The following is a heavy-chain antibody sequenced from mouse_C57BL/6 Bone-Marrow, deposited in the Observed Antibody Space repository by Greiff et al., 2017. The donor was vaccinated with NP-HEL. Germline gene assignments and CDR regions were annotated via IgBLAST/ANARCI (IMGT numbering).Heavy chain of an antibody. J-gene: IGHJ3*01. CDR2: FYPGSGSI. D-gene: IGHD1-1*02. CDR1: GYTFTEYT. V-gene: IGHV1-62-2*01. CDR3: ARHEEGGRGPPWFAY. Sequence: VKLMESGAELVKPGASVKLSCKASGYTFTEYTIHWVKQRSGQGLEWIGWFYPGSGSIKYNEKFKDKATLTADKSSSTVYMELSRLTSEDSAVYFCARHEEGGRGPPWFAYWGQGTLVTVSA.